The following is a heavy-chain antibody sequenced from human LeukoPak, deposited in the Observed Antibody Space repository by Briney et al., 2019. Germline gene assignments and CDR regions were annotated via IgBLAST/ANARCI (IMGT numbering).Heavy chain of an antibody. CDR3: AREGGGATNYYYYYMDV. Sequence: GGSLRLSCAVSGFTFSSYWMSWVRQAPGKGLEWVAIIKQDESEKYYVDSVKGRFTISRDNAKNSLYLQMNSLRAEDTAVYYCAREGGGATNYYYYYMDVWGKGTTVTVSS. CDR2: IKQDESEK. J-gene: IGHJ6*03. D-gene: IGHD2-21*01. V-gene: IGHV3-7*01. CDR1: GFTFSSYW.